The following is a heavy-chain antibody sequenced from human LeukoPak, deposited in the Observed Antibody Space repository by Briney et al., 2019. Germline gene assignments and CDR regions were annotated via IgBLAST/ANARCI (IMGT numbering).Heavy chain of an antibody. V-gene: IGHV1-69*13. Sequence: SVKVSCKASGGTFSSYAISWVRQAPGQGLEWMGGVIPIFGTANYAQKFQGRVTITADESTSTAYMELSSLRSEDTAVYYCASGSYGSGSYDWFDPWGQGTLVTVSS. D-gene: IGHD3-10*01. CDR3: ASGSYGSGSYDWFDP. CDR1: GGTFSSYA. J-gene: IGHJ5*02. CDR2: VIPIFGTA.